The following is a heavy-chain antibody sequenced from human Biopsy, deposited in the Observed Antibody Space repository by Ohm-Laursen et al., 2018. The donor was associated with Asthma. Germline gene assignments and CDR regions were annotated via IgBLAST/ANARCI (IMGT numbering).Heavy chain of an antibody. CDR2: IYYSGST. Sequence: PSETLSLTCTVSGDSISSYYWSWIRQPPGKGLEWIGYIYYSGSTYYNPSLKSRVTISVDTSKNQFSLKLSSVTAADTAVYYCARDLSFYDSSGYYRRWFDPWGQGTLVTVSS. CDR3: ARDLSFYDSSGYYRRWFDP. V-gene: IGHV4-59*12. J-gene: IGHJ5*02. CDR1: GDSISSYY. D-gene: IGHD3-22*01.